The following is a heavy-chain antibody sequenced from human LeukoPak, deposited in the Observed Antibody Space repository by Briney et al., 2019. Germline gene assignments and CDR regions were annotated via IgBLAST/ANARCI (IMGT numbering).Heavy chain of an antibody. V-gene: IGHV3-64*01. J-gene: IGHJ4*02. Sequence: GGSLRLSCAASGFTFSSYAMHWVRQAPGKGLEYVSAISSNGGSTYYANSVKGRFTISRDNSKNTLYLQMGSLRAEDMAVYYCARAMAPRGYSYGFPFDYWGQGTLVTVSS. CDR3: ARAMAPRGYSYGFPFDY. D-gene: IGHD5-18*01. CDR1: GFTFSSYA. CDR2: ISSNGGST.